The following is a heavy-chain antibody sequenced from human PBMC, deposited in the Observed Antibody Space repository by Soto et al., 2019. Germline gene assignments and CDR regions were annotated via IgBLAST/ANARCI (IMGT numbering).Heavy chain of an antibody. V-gene: IGHV3-9*01. D-gene: IGHD5-12*01. CDR1: GFTFDDYA. Sequence: GGSLRLSCAASGFTFDDYAMHWVRQAPGKGLEWVSGISWNSGSIGYADSVKGRFTISRDNAKNSLYLQMNSLRAEDTALYYCAKGRSDIVATDDLADFDYWGQGTLVTVSS. CDR3: AKGRSDIVATDDLADFDY. J-gene: IGHJ4*02. CDR2: ISWNSGSI.